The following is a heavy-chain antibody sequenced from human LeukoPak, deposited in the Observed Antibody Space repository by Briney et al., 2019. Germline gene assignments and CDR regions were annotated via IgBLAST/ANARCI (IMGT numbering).Heavy chain of an antibody. V-gene: IGHV4-59*01. Sequence: SETLSLTCTVSGGSISSYYWSWIRQPPGKGLEWIGCIHYSGSTNYNPSLKSRVTISVDTSKNQFSLKLSSVTAADTAVYYCARDMGYHDFLTGCLDLGYLDYWGQGTLVTVSS. CDR3: ARDMGYHDFLTGCLDLGYLDY. CDR2: IHYSGST. J-gene: IGHJ4*02. D-gene: IGHD3-9*01. CDR1: GGSISSYY.